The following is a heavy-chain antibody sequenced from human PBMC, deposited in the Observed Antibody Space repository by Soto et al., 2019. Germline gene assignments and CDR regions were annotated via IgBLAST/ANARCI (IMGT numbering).Heavy chain of an antibody. V-gene: IGHV3-33*01. Sequence: QVRLVESGGGVVQPGRSLRLSCAASGFMFSNHGMHWVRQAPGKGLEWVAVIWSDGNNRYYADSVKGRFTISRDNSKNTVYLQMNSLRAEDTAVYYCVRGDNWNDEASDYWGQGTLVTVSS. CDR1: GFMFSNHG. CDR3: VRGDNWNDEASDY. D-gene: IGHD1-1*01. J-gene: IGHJ4*02. CDR2: IWSDGNNR.